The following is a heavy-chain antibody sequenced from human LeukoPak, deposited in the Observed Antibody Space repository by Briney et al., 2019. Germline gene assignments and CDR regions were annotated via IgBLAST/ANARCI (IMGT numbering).Heavy chain of an antibody. V-gene: IGHV4-4*07. CDR3: ARDVDTAMVTHGMDV. D-gene: IGHD5-18*01. CDR2: IYTSGST. CDR1: GGSISSYY. J-gene: IGHJ6*02. Sequence: SETLSLTCTVSGGSISSYYWSWIRQPAGKGLEWIGRIYTSGSTNYNPSLKSRVTMSVDASKNQFSLKLSSVTAADTAVYYCARDVDTAMVTHGMDVWGQGTTVTVSS.